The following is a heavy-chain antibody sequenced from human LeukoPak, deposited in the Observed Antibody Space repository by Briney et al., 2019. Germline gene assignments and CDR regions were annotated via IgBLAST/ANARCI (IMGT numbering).Heavy chain of an antibody. CDR3: VKGASIAVAGTLDY. D-gene: IGHD6-19*01. CDR2: ISWNSGSI. J-gene: IGHJ4*02. V-gene: IGHV3-9*01. Sequence: GGSLRLSCAVSGFTFDDYAMHWVRQAPGKGLEWVSGISWNSGSIDYADSVKGRFTISRDNAKNSLYLQMNSLRAEDTALYYCVKGASIAVAGTLDYWGQGTLVTVSS. CDR1: GFTFDDYA.